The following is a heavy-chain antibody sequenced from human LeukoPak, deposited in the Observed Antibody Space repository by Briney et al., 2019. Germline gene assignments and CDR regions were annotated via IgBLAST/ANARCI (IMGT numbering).Heavy chain of an antibody. J-gene: IGHJ5*02. CDR3: ASDPQSGYSSGWYVGWFDP. V-gene: IGHV4-34*01. CDR2: INHSGST. Sequence: PSETLSLTCAVYGGSFSGYYWSWIRQPPGKGLEWIGEINHSGSTNYNPSLKSRVTISVDTSKNQFSLKLSSVTAADTAVYYCASDPQSGYSSGWYVGWFDPWGQGTLVTVSS. D-gene: IGHD6-19*01. CDR1: GGSFSGYY.